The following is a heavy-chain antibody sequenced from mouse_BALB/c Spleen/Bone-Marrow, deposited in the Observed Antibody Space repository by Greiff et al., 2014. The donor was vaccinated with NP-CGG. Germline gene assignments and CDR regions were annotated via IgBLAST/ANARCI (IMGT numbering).Heavy chain of an antibody. CDR3: AGGYYYGSTYDWYFDV. CDR2: IYPGDGDT. V-gene: IGHV1-87*01. D-gene: IGHD1-1*01. CDR1: AYTFTSYW. Sequence: QVQLKESGAELARPGASVKLSCKASAYTFTSYWMHWVKQRPGQGLEWIGAIYPGDGDTRYTQKFKGKATLTADKSSSTAYMQLSSLASEDSAVLYCAGGYYYGSTYDWYFDVWGAGTTVTVSS. J-gene: IGHJ1*01.